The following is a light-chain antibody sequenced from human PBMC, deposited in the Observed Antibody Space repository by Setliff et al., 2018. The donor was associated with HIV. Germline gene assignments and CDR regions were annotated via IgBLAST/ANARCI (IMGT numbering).Light chain of an antibody. Sequence: QSVLTQPHSASGTPGQRGAISCSGSSSNIGTNTVNWYQQLPGTAPRLLIYSNNQRPSGVPDRFSGSKSGTSASLAISGLQSEDEADYYCAAWDDSLNGSWVFGGGTKVTVL. V-gene: IGLV1-44*01. CDR3: AAWDDSLNGSWV. CDR1: SSNIGTNT. J-gene: IGLJ3*02. CDR2: SNN.